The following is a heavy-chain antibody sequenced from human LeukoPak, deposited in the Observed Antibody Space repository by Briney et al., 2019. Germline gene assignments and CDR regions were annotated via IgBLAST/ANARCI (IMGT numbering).Heavy chain of an antibody. V-gene: IGHV4-61*01. D-gene: IGHD3-10*01. Sequence: PSETLSLTCTVSGGSVSSGSYYWIWIRQPPGKGLEWIGYIYYSGSTNYNPSLKSRVTISVDTSKNQFSLKLSSVTAADTAVYYCARGLDYYGSGSPGEDWFDPWGQGTLVTVSS. J-gene: IGHJ5*02. CDR3: ARGLDYYGSGSPGEDWFDP. CDR2: IYYSGST. CDR1: GGSVSSGSYY.